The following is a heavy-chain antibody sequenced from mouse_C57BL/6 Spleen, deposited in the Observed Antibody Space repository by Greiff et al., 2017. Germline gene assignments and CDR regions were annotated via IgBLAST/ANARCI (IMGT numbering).Heavy chain of an antibody. Sequence: QVQLQQPGAELVKPGASVKLSCKASGYTFTSYWMHWVKQRPGHGLEWIGEILPGSGSTNYNEKFKGKATFTADTSSNTAYMQLSSLTTEDSALYYCARKRDYPAWFAYWGQGTLVTVSA. D-gene: IGHD2-4*01. CDR3: ARKRDYPAWFAY. CDR2: ILPGSGST. CDR1: GYTFTSYW. J-gene: IGHJ3*01. V-gene: IGHV1-9*01.